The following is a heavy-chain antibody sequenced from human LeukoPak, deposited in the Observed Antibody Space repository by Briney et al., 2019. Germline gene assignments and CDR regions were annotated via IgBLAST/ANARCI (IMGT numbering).Heavy chain of an antibody. CDR1: GDIFTSYY. V-gene: IGHV1-46*01. Sequence: WASVKVSCKTFGDIFTSYYTHWVRQAPGQGLEWMGIINPSGGSTSYAQKFQGRVTMTRDTSTSAVYMELSSLRSEDTAVYYCARDLYGDYEDSFDYWGQGTLVTVSS. CDR3: ARDLYGDYEDSFDY. J-gene: IGHJ4*02. CDR2: INPSGGST. D-gene: IGHD4-17*01.